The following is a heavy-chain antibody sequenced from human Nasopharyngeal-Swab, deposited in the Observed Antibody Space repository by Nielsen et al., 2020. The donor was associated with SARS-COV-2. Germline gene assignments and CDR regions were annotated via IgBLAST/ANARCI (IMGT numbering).Heavy chain of an antibody. V-gene: IGHV3-30*03. D-gene: IGHD1/OR15-1a*01. CDR1: GFTFSSYG. J-gene: IGHJ4*02. CDR2: ISYDGSNK. Sequence: GGSLRLSCAASGFTFSSYGMHWVRQAPGKGPEWVAVISYDGSNKYYADSVKGRFTISRDKSKNTMYLQMNSLRAEDTAAYYCARGARTGQFHFDYWGQGTLVTVSS. CDR3: ARGARTGQFHFDY.